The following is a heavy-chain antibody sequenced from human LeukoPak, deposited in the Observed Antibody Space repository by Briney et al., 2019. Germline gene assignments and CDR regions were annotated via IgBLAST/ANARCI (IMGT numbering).Heavy chain of an antibody. CDR3: VRGRTSGSSWPFDY. V-gene: IGHV3-48*04. CDR1: VCIFSSYS. CDR2: IGSSGGSI. Sequence: PGGSLRLSCAASVCIFSSYSMTWARKAPGKGLEWISYIGSSGGSINYADSVKGRFTISRDNAKNSLSLQMNSLRAEDTAVYYCVRGRTSGSSWPFDYWGQGTLVTVSS. J-gene: IGHJ4*02. D-gene: IGHD6-13*01.